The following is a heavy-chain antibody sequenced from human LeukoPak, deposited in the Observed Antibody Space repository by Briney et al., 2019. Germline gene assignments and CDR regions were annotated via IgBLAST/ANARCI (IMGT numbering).Heavy chain of an antibody. J-gene: IGHJ4*02. CDR2: ISSSGSTI. CDR3: ARVQPRFGYYGSGSYYNPFDY. CDR1: GFTFSSYG. D-gene: IGHD3-10*01. Sequence: PGGSLRLSCAASGFTFSSYGMHWVRQAPGKGLEWVSYISSSGSTIYYADSVKGRFTISRDNAKNSLYLQMNSLRAEDTAVYYCARVQPRFGYYGSGSYYNPFDYWGQGTLVTVSS. V-gene: IGHV3-48*04.